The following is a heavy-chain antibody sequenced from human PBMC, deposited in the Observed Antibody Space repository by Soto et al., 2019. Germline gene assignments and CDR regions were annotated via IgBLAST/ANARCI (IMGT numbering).Heavy chain of an antibody. CDR3: ARGDVLTGYSY. J-gene: IGHJ4*02. CDR2: IKHSGST. D-gene: IGHD3-9*01. CDR1: GGSFSGYY. Sequence: QVQLQQWGAGLLKPSETLSLTCAVYGGSFSGYYWSWTRQPPGKGLEWIGEIKHSGSTNYNPSLKSRVTISVDTSKNQFSLKLSSVTAADTAVYYWARGDVLTGYSYWGQGTLVTVSS. V-gene: IGHV4-34*01.